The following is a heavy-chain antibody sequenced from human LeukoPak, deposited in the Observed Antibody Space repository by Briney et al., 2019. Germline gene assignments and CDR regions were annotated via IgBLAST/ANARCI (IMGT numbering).Heavy chain of an antibody. CDR1: GFTFRNYV. CDR3: VRGMDV. J-gene: IGHJ6*02. Sequence: GRSLRLSCAASGFTFRNYVIHWVRQAPGKGLEWVAVTSSDLNVKLYADSVKGRFTISRGNSRSTLYLQMNSLRPEDTAIYYCVRGMDVWGQGTTVTVSS. CDR2: TSSDLNVK. V-gene: IGHV3-30-3*01.